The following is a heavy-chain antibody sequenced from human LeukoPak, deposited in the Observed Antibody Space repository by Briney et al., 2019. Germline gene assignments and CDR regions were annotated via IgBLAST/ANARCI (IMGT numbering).Heavy chain of an antibody. CDR2: IQYDGSDK. D-gene: IGHD6-19*01. Sequence: GGSLRLSCAASGFTFDDYTMHWVRQAPGKGLEWVATIQYDGSDKYYADSVKGRFIISRDNSKNTLYFQMNSLRGDDTAVYFCAKDLRRLDYWGQGALVIVSS. CDR3: AKDLRRLDY. CDR1: GFTFDDYT. V-gene: IGHV3-30*02. J-gene: IGHJ4*02.